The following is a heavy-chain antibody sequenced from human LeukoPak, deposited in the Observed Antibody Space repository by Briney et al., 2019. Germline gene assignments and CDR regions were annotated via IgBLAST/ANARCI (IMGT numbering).Heavy chain of an antibody. V-gene: IGHV1-18*01. CDR2: VSAYNGNT. J-gene: IGHJ4*02. Sequence: SVRSSCEASCFTLFNYCFSRGGQGPGQRGELVGWVSAYNGNTNYAQKLQGRVTLTTDTSTSTAYMDLRSLRSDDTAVYYCARGPRERWLQSSDFDYWGQGTLVTVSS. CDR3: ARGPRERWLQSSDFDY. D-gene: IGHD5-24*01. CDR1: CFTLFNYC.